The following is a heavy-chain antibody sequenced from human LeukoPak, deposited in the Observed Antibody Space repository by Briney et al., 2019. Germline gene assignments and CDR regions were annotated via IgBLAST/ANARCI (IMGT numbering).Heavy chain of an antibody. CDR2: ISYNGSP. CDR1: GGSISSYY. Sequence: SETLSLTCTVSGGSISSYYWTWIRQPPGKGLDWIGYISYNGSPNYNPALQSRVTISVDTSKNQFSLSLSSVTAADTAMYYCARPRYGAADYWGQGTLVTVSS. CDR3: ARPRYGAADY. V-gene: IGHV4-59*01. J-gene: IGHJ4*02. D-gene: IGHD4-17*01.